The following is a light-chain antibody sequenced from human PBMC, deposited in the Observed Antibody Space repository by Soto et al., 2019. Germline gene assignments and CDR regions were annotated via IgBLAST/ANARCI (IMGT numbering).Light chain of an antibody. Sequence: EIVLTQSPGTLSLSPGERATLSCRASQTVSSSFLAWYRQNPGQPPRLLIYGASNRATGIPDRFSGSGSGPDFSLTISRLEPEDFAVYYCQQFGSHALTFGGGTKVEIK. CDR2: GAS. J-gene: IGKJ4*01. CDR1: QTVSSSF. V-gene: IGKV3-20*01. CDR3: QQFGSHALT.